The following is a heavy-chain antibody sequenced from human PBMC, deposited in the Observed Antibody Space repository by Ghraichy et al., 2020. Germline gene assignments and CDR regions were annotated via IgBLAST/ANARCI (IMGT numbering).Heavy chain of an antibody. J-gene: IGHJ6*02. CDR1: GYTFTSYA. Sequence: ASVKVSCKASGYTFTSYAMHWVRQAPGQRLEWMGWINAGNGNTKYSQKFQGRVTITRDTSASTAYMELSSLRSEDTAVYYCAREGSGPPDYYYYYGMDVWGQGTTVTVSS. V-gene: IGHV1-3*01. CDR2: INAGNGNT. D-gene: IGHD3-10*01. CDR3: AREGSGPPDYYYYYGMDV.